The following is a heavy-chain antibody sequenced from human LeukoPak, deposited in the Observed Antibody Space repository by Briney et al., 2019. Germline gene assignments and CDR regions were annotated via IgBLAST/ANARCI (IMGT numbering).Heavy chain of an antibody. Sequence: GASVKVSCKASGYTFTSYYMHWVRQAPEQGLRGRGISNLIGGSTSYAQKFQGRVTMTRDTSTSTVYMELSSLRSEDTAVYYCARDQSGYYYDSSGYQNQIDYWGQGTLVTVSS. CDR2: SNLIGGST. CDR1: GYTFTSYY. V-gene: IGHV1-46*01. D-gene: IGHD3-22*01. J-gene: IGHJ4*02. CDR3: ARDQSGYYYDSSGYQNQIDY.